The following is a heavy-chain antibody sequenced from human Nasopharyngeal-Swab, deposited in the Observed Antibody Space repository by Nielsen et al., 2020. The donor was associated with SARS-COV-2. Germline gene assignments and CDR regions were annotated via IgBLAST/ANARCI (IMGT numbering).Heavy chain of an antibody. CDR1: GFTLSDYY. CDR3: VVGSLA. Sequence: GESLKISCATSGFTLSDYYMSWIRQVPGKGLVFVSRATADGTDTFYADSVKGRFTISRDNAKNAVYLEMNSLRVEDTAVYYCVVGSLAWGQGTMVTVSS. V-gene: IGHV3-74*01. J-gene: IGHJ3*01. D-gene: IGHD6-13*01. CDR2: ATADGTDT.